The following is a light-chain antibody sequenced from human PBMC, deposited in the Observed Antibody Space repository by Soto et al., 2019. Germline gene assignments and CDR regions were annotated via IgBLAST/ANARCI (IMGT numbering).Light chain of an antibody. Sequence: QSVLPQPASVSGSPGQSITISCTGTSSDVGGYNYVSWYQQHPGKAPELMISDVSNRPSGVSNRFSGSKSGNTASLTISGLQTEDEADYYCSSYTTSSTYVFGTGTKVTVL. CDR3: SSYTTSSTYV. CDR2: DVS. CDR1: SSDVGGYNY. J-gene: IGLJ1*01. V-gene: IGLV2-14*01.